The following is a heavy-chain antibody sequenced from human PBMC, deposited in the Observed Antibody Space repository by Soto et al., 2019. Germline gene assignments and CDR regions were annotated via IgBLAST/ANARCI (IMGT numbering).Heavy chain of an antibody. J-gene: IGHJ6*02. CDR2: IWSDGSDQ. D-gene: IGHD3-10*01. V-gene: IGHV3-33*01. CDR3: ATEPRMSSRGRGGMDV. Sequence: QVELVESGGGVVQPGKSLRLSCVASGFSIRTYGMHWVRQAPGKGLEWVAVIWSDGSDQLYADSMKGRLTISRDNAKYTLYLQVNSLRADDTAAYFCATEPRMSSRGRGGMDVWGHGTTVIVSS. CDR1: GFSIRTYG.